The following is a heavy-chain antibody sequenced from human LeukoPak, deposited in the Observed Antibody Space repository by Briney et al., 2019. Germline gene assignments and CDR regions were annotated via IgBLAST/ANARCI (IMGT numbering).Heavy chain of an antibody. CDR2: ISPYNDNT. CDR1: GYTFTGYY. Sequence: GASVKVSCKASGYTFTGYYMHWVRQAPGQGLEWMGWISPYNDNTNFAQKVQDRVTMTIDTSTSTAYMELRSLRSDDTAVYFCARDRWSGSYYVPFDYWGQGTLVTVSS. V-gene: IGHV1-18*04. J-gene: IGHJ4*02. CDR3: ARDRWSGSYYVPFDY. D-gene: IGHD1-26*01.